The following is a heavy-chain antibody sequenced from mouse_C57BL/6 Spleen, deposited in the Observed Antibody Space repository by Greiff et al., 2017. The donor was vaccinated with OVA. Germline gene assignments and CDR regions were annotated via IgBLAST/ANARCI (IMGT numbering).Heavy chain of an antibody. Sequence: QVQLKQPGAELVKPGASVKLSCKASGYTFTSYWMQWVKQRPGQGLEWIGEIDPSDSYTNYNQKFKGKATLTVDTSSSTAYMQLSSLTSEDSAVYYCARGVTTRAWFAYWGQGTLVTVSA. CDR1: GYTFTSYW. V-gene: IGHV1-50*01. D-gene: IGHD2-3*01. CDR3: ARGVTTRAWFAY. CDR2: IDPSDSYT. J-gene: IGHJ3*01.